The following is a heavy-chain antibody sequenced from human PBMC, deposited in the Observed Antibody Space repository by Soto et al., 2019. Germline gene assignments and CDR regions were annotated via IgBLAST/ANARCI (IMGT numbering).Heavy chain of an antibody. Sequence: EVQLVESGGGLVQPGGSLRLSCAASGFTFSTHAMHWVRQAPGKGLEHVSAISRSGDSTFHANSVEGRFTISRDNSKKTLYLQMGSLRAEDMAVYYCARLGSGLDYWGQGTLVTVSS. V-gene: IGHV3-64*01. J-gene: IGHJ4*02. CDR2: ISRSGDST. CDR3: ARLGSGLDY. D-gene: IGHD3-3*01. CDR1: GFTFSTHA.